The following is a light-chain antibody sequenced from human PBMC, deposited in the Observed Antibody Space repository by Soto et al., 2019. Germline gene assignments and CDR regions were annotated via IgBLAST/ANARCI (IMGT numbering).Light chain of an antibody. Sequence: AIQMTQSPSSLSASVGDRVTITCRASQGIGTELGWYQLKPGKAPKLLVYGASTLQSGVLPRVSGSGSGTDFTLTISSLQHDDFATYYCLQDFSYPRTFGQGTNVEIK. CDR1: QGIGTE. V-gene: IGKV1-6*02. CDR3: LQDFSYPRT. CDR2: GAS. J-gene: IGKJ1*01.